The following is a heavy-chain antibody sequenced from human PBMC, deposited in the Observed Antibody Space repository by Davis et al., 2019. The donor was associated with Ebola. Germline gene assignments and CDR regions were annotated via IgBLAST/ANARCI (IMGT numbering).Heavy chain of an antibody. CDR2: IPGSGGAA. CDR1: GFTFGSYA. D-gene: IGHD3-16*01. CDR3: TKGWGTIVS. V-gene: IGHV3-23*01. Sequence: GESLKISCAASGFTFGSYAMSWVRQAPGKGLEWVSSIPGSGGAALSADSVRGRFTISRDNAKNTLYLQMNSLRAEDTAIYYCTKGWGTIVSWGQGTLVTVSS. J-gene: IGHJ4*02.